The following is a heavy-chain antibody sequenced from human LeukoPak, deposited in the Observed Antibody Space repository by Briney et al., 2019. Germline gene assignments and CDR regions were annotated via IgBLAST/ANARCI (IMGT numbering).Heavy chain of an antibody. CDR2: IYYSGST. V-gene: IGHV4-30-4*01. Sequence: SQTLSLTCTVSGGSISSGDYYWSWIRQPPGKGLEWIGYIYYSGSTYYNPSLKSRVTISVDTSKNQFSLKLSSATAADTAVYYCARDRAPNFHDYGNYYYCYGMDVWGQGTTVTVSS. D-gene: IGHD4-11*01. CDR1: GGSISSGDYY. CDR3: ARDRAPNFHDYGNYYYCYGMDV. J-gene: IGHJ6*02.